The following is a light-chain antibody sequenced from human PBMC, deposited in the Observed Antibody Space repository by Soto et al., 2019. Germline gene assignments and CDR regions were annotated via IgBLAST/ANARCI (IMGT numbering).Light chain of an antibody. V-gene: IGKV3-15*01. CDR1: QSISNN. J-gene: IGKJ1*01. CDR2: GAS. Sequence: IVMTQSPATLSLSPGEKATLSCRASQSISNNSAWFQQKPGQVPRLLIYGASNRATGVSARFSGSGSGTEFTLTISSLQSEDFAVYYCLQYHYWWTFGQGTKVEIK. CDR3: LQYHYWWT.